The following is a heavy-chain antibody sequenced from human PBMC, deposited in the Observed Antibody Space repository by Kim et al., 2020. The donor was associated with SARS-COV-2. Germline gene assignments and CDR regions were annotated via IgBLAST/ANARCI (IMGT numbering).Heavy chain of an antibody. J-gene: IGHJ6*02. Sequence: GGSLRLSCAASGFTFSSYGMHWVRQAPGKGLEWVAVIWYDGSNKYYADSVKGRFTISRDNSKNTLYLQMNSLRAEDTAVYYCARDTLGGGGYYYYGMDVWGQGTTVTVSS. CDR1: GFTFSSYG. D-gene: IGHD3-10*01. CDR2: IWYDGSNK. CDR3: ARDTLGGGGYYYYGMDV. V-gene: IGHV3-33*01.